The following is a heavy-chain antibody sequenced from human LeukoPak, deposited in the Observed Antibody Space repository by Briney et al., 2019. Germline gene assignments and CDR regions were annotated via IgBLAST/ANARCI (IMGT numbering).Heavy chain of an antibody. CDR3: ARARVAAGAWWFDP. J-gene: IGHJ5*02. D-gene: IGHD6-13*01. CDR1: GGSISSYY. Sequence: SETLSLTCTVSGGSISSYYWSWIRQPPGKGLECIGYTYFSGSANYNPSPKGRVTMAVDTSKTHFSLKLTSVTAADTAVYYCARARVAAGAWWFDPWGPGTLVTVSS. V-gene: IGHV4-59*01. CDR2: TYFSGSA.